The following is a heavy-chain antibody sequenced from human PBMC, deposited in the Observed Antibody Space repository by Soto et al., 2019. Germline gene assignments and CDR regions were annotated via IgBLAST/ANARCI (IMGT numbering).Heavy chain of an antibody. J-gene: IGHJ3*02. V-gene: IGHV3-15*07. CDR2: IKSKTDGGTT. CDR1: GFTFSNAW. CDR3: TTEEYCSSTSCYSDAFDI. D-gene: IGHD2-2*01. Sequence: GGSLRLSCAASGFTFSNAWMNWVRQAPGKGLEWVGRIKSKTDGGTTDYAAPVKGRFTISRDDSKNTLYLQMNSLKTEDTAVYYCTTEEYCSSTSCYSDAFDIWGQGTMVTVSS.